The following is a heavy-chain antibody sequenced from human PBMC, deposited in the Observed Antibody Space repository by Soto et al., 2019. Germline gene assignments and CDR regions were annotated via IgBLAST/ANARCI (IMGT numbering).Heavy chain of an antibody. Sequence: GSLRLSCSASGFAFSTYAMHWVRQTPGKGLEYVSAISPQGASSYYADSVKGRFTISRDDSKNTVYLQMSSLRPDDTAVYYCVRMIIARGAFDFWGQGTLVTVYS. V-gene: IGHV3-64D*06. J-gene: IGHJ4*02. D-gene: IGHD3-22*01. CDR2: ISPQGASS. CDR1: GFAFSTYA. CDR3: VRMIIARGAFDF.